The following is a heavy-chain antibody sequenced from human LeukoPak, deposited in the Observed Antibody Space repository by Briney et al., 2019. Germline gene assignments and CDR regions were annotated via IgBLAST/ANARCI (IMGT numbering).Heavy chain of an antibody. Sequence: GGSLRLSCAASGFTFSSYSMNWVRQAPGKGLEWVSYISSSSSTIYYADSVKGRFTISRDNAKNSLYLQMNSLRAEDTAVYYCARDPTTYYDFWSGYYTHYMDVWGKGTTVTVSS. D-gene: IGHD3-3*01. J-gene: IGHJ6*03. CDR3: ARDPTTYYDFWSGYYTHYMDV. CDR1: GFTFSSYS. CDR2: ISSSSSTI. V-gene: IGHV3-48*04.